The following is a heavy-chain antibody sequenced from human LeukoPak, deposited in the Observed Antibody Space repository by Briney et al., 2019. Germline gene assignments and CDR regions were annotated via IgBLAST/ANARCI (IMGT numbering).Heavy chain of an antibody. Sequence: GGSLRLSCTASGFTVTANYMTWVRQAPGKGLEWVSTIKSNGGSTYYADSVKGRFTISRDNSKNTLYLQMNSLSVEDTAVYYCAKGGAPRFSAMDVWGQGTTVTVSS. V-gene: IGHV3-23*01. CDR1: GFTVTANY. J-gene: IGHJ6*02. CDR2: IKSNGGST. D-gene: IGHD3-10*01. CDR3: AKGGAPRFSAMDV.